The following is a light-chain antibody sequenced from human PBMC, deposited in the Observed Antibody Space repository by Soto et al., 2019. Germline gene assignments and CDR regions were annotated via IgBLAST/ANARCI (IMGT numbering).Light chain of an antibody. CDR3: AAWDDSLNGFV. CDR2: TND. V-gene: IGLV1-44*01. J-gene: IGLJ1*01. CDR1: XXXIGSTT. Sequence: QSVLTQPASASRXPXXXXTXXXXXXXXXIGSTTVSWFQLLPGTAPKLLISTNDQRPSGVPDRFSGSKSGTSASLAISGLQXEDDADYYCAAWDDSLNGFVFGTGTKVT.